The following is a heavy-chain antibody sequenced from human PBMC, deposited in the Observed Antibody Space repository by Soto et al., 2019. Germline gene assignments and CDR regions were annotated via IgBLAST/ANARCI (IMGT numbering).Heavy chain of an antibody. CDR3: ARVLGNDAFDI. D-gene: IGHD7-27*01. Sequence: QVQLQESGPGLVKPSGTLSLTCAVSGDSINSSNWWSWVRQPPGKGLEGIGEIYHSGSTNYNPSHKNRVTISEDTSKNQYTLRLSSVTAADTALYYCARVLGNDAFDIWGQGTMVTVSS. J-gene: IGHJ3*02. CDR1: GDSINSSNW. CDR2: IYHSGST. V-gene: IGHV4-4*02.